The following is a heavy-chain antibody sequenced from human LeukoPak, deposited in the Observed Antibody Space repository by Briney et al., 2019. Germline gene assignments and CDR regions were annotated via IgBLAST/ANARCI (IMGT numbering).Heavy chain of an antibody. Sequence: SETLSLTCAVYGGSFSGYYWSWIRQPPGKGLEWIGEINHSGSTNYNPSLKSRVTISVDTSKNQFSLKLSSVTAADTAVYYCARGRITGTTWAHYYYYYCMDVWGQGTTVTVSS. CDR1: GGSFSGYY. CDR3: ARGRITGTTWAHYYYYYCMDV. J-gene: IGHJ6*02. CDR2: INHSGST. D-gene: IGHD1-7*01. V-gene: IGHV4-34*01.